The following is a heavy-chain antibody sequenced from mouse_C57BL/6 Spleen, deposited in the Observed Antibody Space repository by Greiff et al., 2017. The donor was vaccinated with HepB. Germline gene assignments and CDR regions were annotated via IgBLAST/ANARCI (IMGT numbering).Heavy chain of an antibody. V-gene: IGHV1-54*01. Sequence: QVQLQQSGAELVRPGTSVKVSCKASGYAFTNYLIEWVKQRPGQGLEWIGVINPGSGGTNYNEKFKGKATLTADKSSSTAYMQLSSLTSEDSAVYVCARFAYSFDYWGQGTTLTVSS. CDR2: INPGSGGT. CDR1: GYAFTNYL. CDR3: ARFAYSFDY. J-gene: IGHJ2*01.